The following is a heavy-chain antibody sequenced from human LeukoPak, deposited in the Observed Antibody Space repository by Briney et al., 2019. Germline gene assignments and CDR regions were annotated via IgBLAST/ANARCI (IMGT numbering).Heavy chain of an antibody. CDR3: ARVFGSLEGYCSSTSCYIGEPFDY. CDR1: GYTFTSYG. J-gene: IGHJ4*02. CDR2: ISAYNSNT. V-gene: IGHV1-18*01. Sequence: ASVKVSCKASGYTFTSYGISWVRQAPGQGLEWMGWISAYNSNTNYAQKLQGRVTMTTDTSTSTAYMELRSLRSDDTAVYYCARVFGSLEGYCSSTSCYIGEPFDYWGQGTLVTVSS. D-gene: IGHD2-2*02.